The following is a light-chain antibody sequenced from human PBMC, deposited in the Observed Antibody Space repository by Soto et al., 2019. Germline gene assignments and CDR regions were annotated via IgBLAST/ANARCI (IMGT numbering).Light chain of an antibody. CDR3: QQAYGAPPT. CDR2: AAS. CDR1: QSITTY. J-gene: IGKJ1*01. Sequence: IRMTQSPSSLSASVGDRVTITCRASQSITTYLNWYQQTLGEAPKLLIYAASRLQIGVPSRFSGSGSGTDFTLTISSLQPEDFATYYCQQAYGAPPTFGQGTKVEIK. V-gene: IGKV1-39*01.